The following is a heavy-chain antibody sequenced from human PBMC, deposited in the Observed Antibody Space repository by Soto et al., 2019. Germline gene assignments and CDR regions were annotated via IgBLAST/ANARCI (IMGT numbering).Heavy chain of an antibody. CDR1: GGTFSSYA. V-gene: IGHV1-69*13. CDR2: IIPIFGTA. D-gene: IGHD1-26*01. CDR3: ARGSAGSYYELDY. Sequence: VASVKVSCKASGGTFSSYAISWVRQAPGQGLEWMGGIIPIFGTANYAQKFQGRVTITADESTSTAYMELSSLRSEDTAVYYCARGSAGSYYELDYWGQGTLVTVSS. J-gene: IGHJ4*02.